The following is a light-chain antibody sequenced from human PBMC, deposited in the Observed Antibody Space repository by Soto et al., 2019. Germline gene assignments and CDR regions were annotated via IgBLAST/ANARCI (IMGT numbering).Light chain of an antibody. Sequence: DIQMTQSPSSLSASVGDRVTITCRASQSISSYLAWYQQKPGKAPKLLIFDASTLEAGVPSRFSGGGSGTDFTFTISSLQPEDFATYYCQQYDDLPITFGQGTRLEI. CDR1: QSISSY. V-gene: IGKV1-33*01. J-gene: IGKJ5*01. CDR2: DAS. CDR3: QQYDDLPIT.